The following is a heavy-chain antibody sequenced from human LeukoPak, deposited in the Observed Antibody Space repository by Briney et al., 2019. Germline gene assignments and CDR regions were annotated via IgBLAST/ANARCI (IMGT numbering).Heavy chain of an antibody. D-gene: IGHD3-3*01. V-gene: IGHV1-18*01. CDR3: ARQYGVVITYYFDY. CDR2: ISAYNGNT. CDR1: GYTFTSYG. Sequence: ASVKVSCKASGYTFTSYGISWVRQAPGQGLEWMGWISAYNGNTNYAQKLQGRVTMTTDTSTSTAYMELRSLRSDDTAVYYCARQYGVVITYYFDYWGQGTLVTVSS. J-gene: IGHJ4*02.